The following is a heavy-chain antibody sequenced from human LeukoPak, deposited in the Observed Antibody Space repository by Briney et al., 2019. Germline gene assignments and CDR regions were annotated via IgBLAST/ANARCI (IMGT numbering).Heavy chain of an antibody. CDR2: ISYDGSNK. Sequence: GGSLRLSCAASGFTFSSYGMHWVRQAPGKGLEWVAVISYDGSNKYYADSVKGRFTISRDNSKNTLYLQMNSLRAEDTAVYYCAFRTTVTTVLPVYGMDVWGQGTTVTVSS. D-gene: IGHD4-17*01. V-gene: IGHV3-30*03. CDR1: GFTFSSYG. J-gene: IGHJ6*02. CDR3: AFRTTVTTVLPVYGMDV.